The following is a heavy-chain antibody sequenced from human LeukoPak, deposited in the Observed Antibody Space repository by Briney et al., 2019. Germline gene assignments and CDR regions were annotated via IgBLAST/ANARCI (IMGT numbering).Heavy chain of an antibody. CDR1: GFTFSSYA. D-gene: IGHD2-15*01. Sequence: GGSLRLSCAASGFTFSSYAMSWVRQAPGKGLEWVSEISGSGGTTYYPDSVKGRFTISRDNSKNTLYLQMNSLRAEGTAVYYCAKDRAVVASFVPDYWGQGTLVTVSS. CDR3: AKDRAVVASFVPDY. CDR2: ISGSGGTT. V-gene: IGHV3-23*01. J-gene: IGHJ4*02.